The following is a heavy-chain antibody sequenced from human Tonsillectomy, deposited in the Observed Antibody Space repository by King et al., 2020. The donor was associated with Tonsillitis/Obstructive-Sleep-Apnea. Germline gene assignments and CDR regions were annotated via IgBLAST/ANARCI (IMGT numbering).Heavy chain of an antibody. CDR3: ASATYCGGDCPPDY. V-gene: IGHV4-59*08. D-gene: IGHD2-21*01. CDR2: IYYSGST. J-gene: IGHJ4*02. CDR1: GGSISTYY. Sequence: VQLQGSGPGLVKPSETLSLTCTVSGGSISTYYWSWIRQPPGKGLEWIGYIYYSGSTNYNPSLKSRVTISVDTSKNQFSLKLSSVTAAATAVYYCASATYCGGDCPPDYWGQGTLVTVSS.